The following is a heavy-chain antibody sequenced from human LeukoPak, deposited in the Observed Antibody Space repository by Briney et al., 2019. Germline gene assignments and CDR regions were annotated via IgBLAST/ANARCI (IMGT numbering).Heavy chain of an antibody. J-gene: IGHJ6*02. CDR1: GGSISRYF. Sequence: PSETLSLTCTVSGGSISRYFWSWIRQPPGKGLEWIGHIYYSGSSNYNPSLKSRVTISVDTSKNEFSLKLNSLTATDTAVYYCARHGLGGGRTGSVMDVWGQGTTVTVSS. V-gene: IGHV4-59*01. D-gene: IGHD2-15*01. CDR2: IYYSGSS. CDR3: ARHGLGGGRTGSVMDV.